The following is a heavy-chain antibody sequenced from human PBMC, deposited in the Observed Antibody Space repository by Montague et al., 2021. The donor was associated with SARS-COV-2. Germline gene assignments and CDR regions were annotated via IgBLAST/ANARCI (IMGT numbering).Heavy chain of an antibody. V-gene: IGHV4-39*02. J-gene: IGHJ3*02. CDR1: SGSISSNNYY. CDR2: IYVSGST. D-gene: IGHD5-12*01. Sequence: SETPSPTCTASSGSISSNNYYWDWIRQPPGKGLEWIGSIYVSGSTYYNPSLKSRVTISVDTSKNHFSLKLNSVTAADTAVYYCARRGRKLLPVATTIGGFDIWGQGTMVTVSS. CDR3: ARRGRKLLPVATTIGGFDI.